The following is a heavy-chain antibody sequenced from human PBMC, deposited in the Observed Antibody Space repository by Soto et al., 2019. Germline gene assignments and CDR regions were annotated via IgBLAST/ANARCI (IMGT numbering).Heavy chain of an antibody. J-gene: IGHJ6*02. CDR3: ARYTLVREKGMAV. D-gene: IGHD3-16*01. V-gene: IGHV1-3*01. CDR2: INAGNGDT. Sequence: SVKVSCKASGYTFTSYAMHWVRQAPGQRLEWMGWINAGNGDTKYTQKFQGRVTITRDTSASTAYMELSSLRSEDTVVYYCARYTLVREKGMAVWGQGTTVTVSS. CDR1: GYTFTSYA.